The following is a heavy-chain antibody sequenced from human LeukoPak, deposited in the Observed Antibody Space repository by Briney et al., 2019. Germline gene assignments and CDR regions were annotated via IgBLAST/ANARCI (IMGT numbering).Heavy chain of an antibody. CDR2: ISHDGSNN. CDR1: GFTFSRYG. J-gene: IGHJ6*02. D-gene: IGHD2-15*01. Sequence: GGSLRLSCEASGFTFSRYGIHWVRQAPGKGLEWVAVISHDGSNNYYADSVKGRFTISRDNSKNTLYLQMISLRAEDTAVYYCAKDTCSGGSCYYYYGMDVWGQGTTVTVSS. CDR3: AKDTCSGGSCYYYYGMDV. V-gene: IGHV3-30*18.